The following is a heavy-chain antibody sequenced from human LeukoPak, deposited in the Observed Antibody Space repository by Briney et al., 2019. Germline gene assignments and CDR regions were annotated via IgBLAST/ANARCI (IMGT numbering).Heavy chain of an antibody. J-gene: IGHJ6*03. D-gene: IGHD1-7*01. CDR1: GGSVSSSSFY. CDR2: VYYSGTT. Sequence: PSETLSLTCTVSGGSVSSSSFYWAWIRQPPGRGLEWIGSVYYSGTTYYSTSLESRVTISEDTSRNRFSLMLSSVTAADTAVYYCVRQNSDYYYYYLDVWGEGTTVIVSS. CDR3: VRQNSDYYYYYLDV. V-gene: IGHV4-39*01.